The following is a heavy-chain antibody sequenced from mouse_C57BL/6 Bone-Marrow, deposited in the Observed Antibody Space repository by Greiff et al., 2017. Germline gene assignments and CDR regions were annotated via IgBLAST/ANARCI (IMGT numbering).Heavy chain of an antibody. CDR2: INYDGSST. Sequence: EVKVVESEGGLVQPGSSMKLSCTASGFTFSDYYMAWVRQVPEKGLEWVASINYDGSSTNYLDSLKSRFIISRDTTKNILYLQMSSVKSEDTAPYYCRRLREYIDYWGQGTTLTVSS. J-gene: IGHJ2*01. D-gene: IGHD1-1*01. CDR3: RRLREYIDY. V-gene: IGHV5-16*01. CDR1: GFTFSDYY.